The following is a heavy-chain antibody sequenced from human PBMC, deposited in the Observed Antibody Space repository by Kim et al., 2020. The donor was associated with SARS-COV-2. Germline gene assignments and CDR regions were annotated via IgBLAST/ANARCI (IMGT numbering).Heavy chain of an antibody. CDR3: AREESATYYYDSSGYFDY. D-gene: IGHD3-22*01. J-gene: IGHJ4*02. V-gene: IGHV4-30-2*04. Sequence: KSRVTISVEPSKNQFSLKLSSVTAADTAVYYCAREESATYYYDSSGYFDYWGQGTLVTVSS.